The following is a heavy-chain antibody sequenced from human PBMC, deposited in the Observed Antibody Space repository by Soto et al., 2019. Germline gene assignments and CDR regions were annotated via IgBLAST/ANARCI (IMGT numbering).Heavy chain of an antibody. CDR1: GYTFSDYF. V-gene: IGHV1-2*02. CDR2: INPKTAAT. Sequence: GASVKVSCKASGYTFSDYFIQWLRQAPGQGLEWVAWINPKTAATNYAKKFQDRVTLTSDTSFSTAYLELTRLRPDDTAVYYCARIKWGLDYYSGMDVWGPGTTVTVSS. J-gene: IGHJ6*02. CDR3: ARIKWGLDYYSGMDV. D-gene: IGHD1-26*01.